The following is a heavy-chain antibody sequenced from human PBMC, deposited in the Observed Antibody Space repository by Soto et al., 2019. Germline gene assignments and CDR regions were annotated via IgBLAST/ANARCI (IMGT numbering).Heavy chain of an antibody. CDR3: ARGRPYYYGSGRSGVWFDP. V-gene: IGHV4-34*01. CDR2: INHSGST. J-gene: IGHJ5*02. CDR1: GGSFSGYY. Sequence: PSETLSLTCAVSGGSFSGYYWSWIRQPPGKGLEWNGEINHSGSTNYNPSLKSRVTISVDTSKNQFSLKLSSVTAADTAVYYCARGRPYYYGSGRSGVWFDPWGQGTLVTVSS. D-gene: IGHD3-10*01.